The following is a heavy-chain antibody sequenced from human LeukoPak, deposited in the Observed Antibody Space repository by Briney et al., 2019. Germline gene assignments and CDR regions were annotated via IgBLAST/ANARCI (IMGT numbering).Heavy chain of an antibody. CDR3: ARSSNLHYFDY. CDR1: GDSVSNNSAI. J-gene: IGHJ4*02. Sequence: SQTLSLTCAISGDSVSNNSAIWIWIRQSPSRGLQWLGRTYYRSKWYNDYAVSVKSRITLNVDTSKNQFSLQLNSVTPEDTAVYYCARSSNLHYFDYWGQRTQVTVSS. CDR2: TYYRSKWYN. V-gene: IGHV6-1*01.